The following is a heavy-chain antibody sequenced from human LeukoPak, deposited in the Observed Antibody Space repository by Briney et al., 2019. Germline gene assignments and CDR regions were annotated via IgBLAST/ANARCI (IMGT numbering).Heavy chain of an antibody. V-gene: IGHV3-23*01. CDR1: GFTFSSYA. CDR3: ARDELVLPGSFDY. Sequence: GGSLRLSCAASGFTFSSYAMSWVRQAPGKGLEWVSAISGSGGSTYYADSVKGRFTISRDNSKNTLYLQMNSLRAEDTAVYYCARDELVLPGSFDYWGQGTLVTVSS. J-gene: IGHJ4*02. D-gene: IGHD1-7*01. CDR2: ISGSGGST.